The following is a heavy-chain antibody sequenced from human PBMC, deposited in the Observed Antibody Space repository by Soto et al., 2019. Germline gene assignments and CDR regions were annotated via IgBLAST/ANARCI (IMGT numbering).Heavy chain of an antibody. Sequence: SETLSLTCSVSGGSINSYWWSWIRQPAGKGLKWIGRVYSSGTTDYNPSLNSRATMSVETSKNQFSLKLTSVTAADMAVYYCARDIGSYAYAEGYWGQGIQVTVSS. J-gene: IGHJ4*02. CDR3: ARDIGSYAYAEGY. D-gene: IGHD2-2*01. CDR1: GGSINSYW. CDR2: VYSSGTT. V-gene: IGHV4-4*07.